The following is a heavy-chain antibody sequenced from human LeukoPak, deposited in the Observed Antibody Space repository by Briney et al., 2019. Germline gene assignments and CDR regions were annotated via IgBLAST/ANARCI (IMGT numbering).Heavy chain of an antibody. J-gene: IGHJ4*02. D-gene: IGHD3-10*01. CDR3: ARELRPKTYYYGSGSYLAGYFDY. V-gene: IGHV3-21*01. CDR2: ISGNNIYI. Sequence: GGSLRLSCAASGFTFSDYSMNWVRQAPGKGLEWVSSISGNNIYINYVDSVKGRFTISRDNAKNSLYLQMNSLRAEDTAVYYCARELRPKTYYYGSGSYLAGYFDYWGQGTLVTVSS. CDR1: GFTFSDYS.